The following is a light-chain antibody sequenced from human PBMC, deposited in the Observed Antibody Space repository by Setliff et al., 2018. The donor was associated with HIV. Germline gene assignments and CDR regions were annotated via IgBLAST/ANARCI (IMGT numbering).Light chain of an antibody. CDR3: CSYAGSDTWI. Sequence: QSVLAQPASVSGSPGQSITISCTGSSTDVGDYQSVSWYQRHPGEVPKLMIYDVTKRPSGVSNRFSGSKSGNTASLTISGLQAEDEADYYCCSYAGSDTWIFGGGTKVTVL. V-gene: IGLV2-23*02. J-gene: IGLJ2*01. CDR1: STDVGDYQS. CDR2: DVT.